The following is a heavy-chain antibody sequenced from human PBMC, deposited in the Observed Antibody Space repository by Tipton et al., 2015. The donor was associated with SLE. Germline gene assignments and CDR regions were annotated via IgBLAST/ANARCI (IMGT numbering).Heavy chain of an antibody. Sequence: TLSLTCAVSGYSIGSGYYWGWIRQPPGKGLEWIGHIYTSGSTNYNPSLKSRVTISVDTSKNQFSLKLSSVTAADTAVYYCASTIAAAGSFYYYYYMDVWGKGTTVTVSS. CDR1: GYSIGSGYY. V-gene: IGHV4-38-2*01. D-gene: IGHD6-13*01. CDR2: IYTSGST. CDR3: ASTIAAAGSFYYYYYMDV. J-gene: IGHJ6*03.